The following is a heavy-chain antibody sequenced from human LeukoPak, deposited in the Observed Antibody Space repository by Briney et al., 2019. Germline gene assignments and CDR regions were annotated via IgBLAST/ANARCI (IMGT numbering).Heavy chain of an antibody. D-gene: IGHD3-9*01. CDR1: GGSISSGDYY. V-gene: IGHV4-30-4*01. CDR3: ASPRRYYDILTGYYLGPIDY. CDR2: IYYSGST. J-gene: IGHJ4*02. Sequence: SQTLSLTCTVSGGSISSGDYYWSWIRQPPGKGLEWIGYIYYSGSTYYNPSLKSRVTISVDTSKNQFSLKLSSVAAADTAVYYCASPRRYYDILTGYYLGPIDYWGQGTLVTVSS.